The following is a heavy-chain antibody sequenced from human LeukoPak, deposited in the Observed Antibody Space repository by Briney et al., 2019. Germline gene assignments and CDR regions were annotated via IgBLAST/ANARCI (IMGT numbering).Heavy chain of an antibody. J-gene: IGHJ4*02. D-gene: IGHD4-23*01. CDR3: ARDPGYGGNSIFDY. Sequence: GGSLRLSCAASGFTFSSYSMNWVRQAPGKGLEWVSSISTSSNYIYYADPVKGRFTISRDNAKNSLYLQMNSLRTEDTAVYYCARDPGYGGNSIFDYWGQGTLVTVSS. CDR1: GFTFSSYS. CDR2: ISTSSNYI. V-gene: IGHV3-21*01.